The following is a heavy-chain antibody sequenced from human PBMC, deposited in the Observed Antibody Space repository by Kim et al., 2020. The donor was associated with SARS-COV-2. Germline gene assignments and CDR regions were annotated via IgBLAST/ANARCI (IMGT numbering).Heavy chain of an antibody. CDR3: ASLNRLYCDSSGYSAQSPDY. CDR1: GGSISSGGYY. D-gene: IGHD3-22*01. CDR2: IYYSGST. Sequence: SETLSLTCTVSGGSISSGGYYWSWIRQHPGKGLEWIGYIYYSGSTYYNPSLKSRVTISVDTSKNQFSLKLSSVTAADTAVYYCASLNRLYCDSSGYSAQSPDYWGQGTLVTVSS. J-gene: IGHJ4*02. V-gene: IGHV4-31*03.